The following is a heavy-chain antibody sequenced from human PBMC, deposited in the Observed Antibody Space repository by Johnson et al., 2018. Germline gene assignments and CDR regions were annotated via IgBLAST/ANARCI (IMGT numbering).Heavy chain of an antibody. CDR3: AKDIPMDTADAFDI. Sequence: VQLVQSGGGLVQXGGSXRLXCAASGFTFDDYAMHWVRQAPGQGLEWVSSICWNSDTIDYADSVKGRFTISRDNAKNSLYLQIHSLRAEDTALYYCAKDIPMDTADAFDIWGQGTMVTVSS. CDR1: GFTFDDYA. V-gene: IGHV3-9*01. CDR2: ICWNSDTI. D-gene: IGHD5-18*01. J-gene: IGHJ3*02.